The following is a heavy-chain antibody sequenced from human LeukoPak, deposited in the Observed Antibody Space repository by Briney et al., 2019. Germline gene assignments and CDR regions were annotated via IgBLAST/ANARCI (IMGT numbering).Heavy chain of an antibody. D-gene: IGHD3-22*01. CDR1: GFTFDDYA. CDR2: ISWNSGSI. Sequence: GRSLRLSCAASGFTFDDYAMHWVRQAPGKGLEWVSGISWNSGSIGYADSVKGRFTISRDNAKNSLYLQMNSLRAKDTALYYCAKSSGYIIGGFDYWGQGTLVTVSS. J-gene: IGHJ4*02. V-gene: IGHV3-9*01. CDR3: AKSSGYIIGGFDY.